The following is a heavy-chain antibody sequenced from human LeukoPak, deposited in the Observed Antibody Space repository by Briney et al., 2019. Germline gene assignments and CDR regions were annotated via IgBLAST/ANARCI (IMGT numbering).Heavy chain of an antibody. CDR3: ARQHEGTTLDY. J-gene: IGHJ4*02. CDR2: IYHSGST. V-gene: IGHV4-38-2*02. D-gene: IGHD4-11*01. CDR1: GYSTSSGYY. Sequence: ASETLSLTCTVSGYSTSSGYYWGWIRQPPGKGLEWIGSIYHSGSTYYNPSLKSRVTISVDTSKNQFSLKLSSVTAADTAVYYCARQHEGTTLDYWGQGTLVTVSS.